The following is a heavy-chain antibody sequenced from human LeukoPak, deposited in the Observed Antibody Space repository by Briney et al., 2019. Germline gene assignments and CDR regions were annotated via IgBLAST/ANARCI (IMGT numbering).Heavy chain of an antibody. J-gene: IGHJ4*02. Sequence: ASVKVSCKASGYTLTNYNISWVRQAPGQGLEWMGWINTYKGDTLYAQKLQGRVTMTADTSTNTAYMVLRSLRFDDTAVYYCAREFGHCYGDNCFYFFDTWGQGFRVTVSS. CDR2: INTYKGDT. CDR1: GYTLTNYN. V-gene: IGHV1-18*01. D-gene: IGHD4-23*01. CDR3: AREFGHCYGDNCFYFFDT.